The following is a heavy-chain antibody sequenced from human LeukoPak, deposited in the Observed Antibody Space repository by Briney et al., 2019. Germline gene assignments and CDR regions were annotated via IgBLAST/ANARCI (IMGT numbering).Heavy chain of an antibody. CDR3: ARGSSWFYWYFDL. Sequence: SETLSLTCTVSGGSISSYYWSWIRQPPGKGLEWIGYIYYSGSTNYNPSPKSRVTISVDTSKNQFSLKLSSVTAADTAVYYCARGSSWFYWYFDLWGRGTLVTVSS. CDR1: GGSISSYY. V-gene: IGHV4-59*01. CDR2: IYYSGST. D-gene: IGHD6-13*01. J-gene: IGHJ2*01.